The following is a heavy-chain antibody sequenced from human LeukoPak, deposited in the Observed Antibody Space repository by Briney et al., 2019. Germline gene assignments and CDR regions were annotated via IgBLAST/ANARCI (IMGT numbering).Heavy chain of an antibody. D-gene: IGHD3-16*01. Sequence: PGGSLRLSCVASGFTFSSYWMTWVRQAPGKGLEWVAFIRYDGSNKYYADSVKGRFTISRDNSKNTLYLQMNSLRAEDTAVYYCAKDQGYDYVWGSDENWFDPWGQGTLVTVSS. CDR3: AKDQGYDYVWGSDENWFDP. V-gene: IGHV3-30*02. CDR1: GFTFSSYW. CDR2: IRYDGSNK. J-gene: IGHJ5*02.